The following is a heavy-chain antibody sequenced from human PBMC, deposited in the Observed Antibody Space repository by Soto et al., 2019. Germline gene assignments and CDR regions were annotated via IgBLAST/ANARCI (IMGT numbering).Heavy chain of an antibody. Sequence: ASVTFSCKASCYPFTSYDINWVRQATGQGLEWIGWMNPKIGNTGYTHKLKGRVTMTRKTSISTAYMELSSLRSEDTAVYYGASGSSSSPVEYWGQGTLVTVSS. CDR2: MNPKIGNT. CDR3: ASGSSSSPVEY. CDR1: CYPFTSYD. J-gene: IGHJ4*02. V-gene: IGHV1-8*01. D-gene: IGHD6-6*01.